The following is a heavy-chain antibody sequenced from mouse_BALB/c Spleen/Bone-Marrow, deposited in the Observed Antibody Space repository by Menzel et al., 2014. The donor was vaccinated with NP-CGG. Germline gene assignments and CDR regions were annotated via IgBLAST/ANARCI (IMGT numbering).Heavy chain of an antibody. V-gene: IGHV5-6-3*01. Sequence: VKLVGSGGGLVQPGGSLKLSCVASGFTFSSYGMSWVRQTPDKRLELVATINNNGGSTYYPDSVKGQFTISRDNAKNTLYLQMSSLKSEDTAVYYCARVYWWYFDVCGAGTTVTVSS. CDR2: INNNGGST. D-gene: IGHD1-1*01. CDR1: GFTFSSYG. J-gene: IGHJ1*01. CDR3: ARVYWWYFDV.